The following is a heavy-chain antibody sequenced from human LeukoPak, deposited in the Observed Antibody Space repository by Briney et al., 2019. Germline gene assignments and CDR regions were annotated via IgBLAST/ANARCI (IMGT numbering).Heavy chain of an antibody. J-gene: IGHJ4*02. CDR1: GGSISSSSYY. CDR3: ARQINPIAAALTILYYFDY. CDR2: IYYSGST. D-gene: IGHD6-13*01. V-gene: IGHV4-39*01. Sequence: PSETLSLTCTVSGGSISSSSYYWGWIRQPPGKGLEWIGSIYYSGSTNYNPSLKSRVTISVDTSKNQFSLKLSSVTAADTAVYYCARQINPIAAALTILYYFDYWGQGTLVTVSS.